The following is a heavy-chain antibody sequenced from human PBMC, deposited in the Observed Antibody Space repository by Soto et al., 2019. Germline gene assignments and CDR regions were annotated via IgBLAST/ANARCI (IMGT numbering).Heavy chain of an antibody. Sequence: SETLSLTCTVSGDSISSGGSSWSWIRQRPGKGLEWIGYIYYSGSTHYKPSLKSRVTISVDTSKDQFSLKLGSLTAADTAVYYCARGTTGNNWFDPWGQGTLVTVSS. D-gene: IGHD1-7*01. J-gene: IGHJ5*02. CDR1: GDSISSGGSS. V-gene: IGHV4-31*03. CDR3: ARGTTGNNWFDP. CDR2: IYYSGST.